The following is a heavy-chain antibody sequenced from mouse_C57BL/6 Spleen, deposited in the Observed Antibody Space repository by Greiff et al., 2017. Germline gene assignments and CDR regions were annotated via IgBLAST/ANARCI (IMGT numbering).Heavy chain of an antibody. D-gene: IGHD4-1*01. Sequence: QVQLKESGAELVRPGASVKLSCKASGYTFTDYYINWVKQRPGQGLEWIARIYPGSGNTYYNEKFKGKATLTAEKSSSTAYMQLSSLTSEDSAVYFCARWSGCLDYWGQGTTLTVSS. CDR3: ARWSGCLDY. CDR1: GYTFTDYY. J-gene: IGHJ2*01. V-gene: IGHV1-76*01. CDR2: IYPGSGNT.